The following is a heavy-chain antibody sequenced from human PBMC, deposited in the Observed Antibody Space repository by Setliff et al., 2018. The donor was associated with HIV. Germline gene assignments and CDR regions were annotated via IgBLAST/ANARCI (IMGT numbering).Heavy chain of an antibody. Sequence: KASETLSLTCSVSGFSISSDYYWNWVRQPPGKGLEWIGEINHSGSTNYNPSLKSRVTISVDTSKNQFSLKLSSVTAADTAVYYCARGRWGYYGSGEYYFDYWGQGTLVTVSS. CDR1: GFSISSDYY. CDR3: ARGRWGYYGSGEYYFDY. J-gene: IGHJ4*02. D-gene: IGHD3-10*01. CDR2: INHSGST. V-gene: IGHV4-34*01.